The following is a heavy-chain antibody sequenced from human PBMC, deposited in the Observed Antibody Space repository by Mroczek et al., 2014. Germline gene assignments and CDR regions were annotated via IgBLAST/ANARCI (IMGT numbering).Heavy chain of an antibody. CDR1: GGSISSSSYY. J-gene: IGHJ4*02. CDR3: ARHLGYGGNSLSYYFDY. Sequence: QVQLQESGPGLVKPSETLSLTCTVSGGSISSSSYYWGWIRQPPGKGLEWIGSIYYSGSTYYNPSLKSRVTISVDTSKNQFSLKLSSVTAADTAVYYCARHLGYGGNSLSYYFDYWGQGTLVTVSS. CDR2: IYYSGST. V-gene: IGHV4-39*01. D-gene: IGHD4-23*01.